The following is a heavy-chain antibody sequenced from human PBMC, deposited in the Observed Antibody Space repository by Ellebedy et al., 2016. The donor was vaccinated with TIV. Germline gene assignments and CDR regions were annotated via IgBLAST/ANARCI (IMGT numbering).Heavy chain of an antibody. D-gene: IGHD2-2*01. V-gene: IGHV3-21*05. CDR1: GFTFSSYS. CDR2: ISDSDKI. CDR3: ARDAMLWIFDS. J-gene: IGHJ4*02. Sequence: PGGSLRLSCAASGFTFSSYSMNWVRQAPGKGLEWVSYISDSDKIYYADSVRGRFTISRDKAKKSVYLQMNSLTVQDTAIYYCARDAMLWIFDSWGQGTLVTVSS.